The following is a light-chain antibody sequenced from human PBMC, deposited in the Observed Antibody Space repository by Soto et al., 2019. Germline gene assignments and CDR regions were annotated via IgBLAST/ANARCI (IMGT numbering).Light chain of an antibody. CDR2: EVS. V-gene: IGLV2-14*01. J-gene: IGLJ3*02. Sequence: QSALTQPASVPGSPGQSITISCTGTSSDVGGYNYVSWYQQHPGKAPKLMIYEVSNRPSGVSNRFSGSKSDNTASLTISGLQAEDEADYYCYSYTSSSTWVFGGGTKLTVL. CDR3: YSYTSSSTWV. CDR1: SSDVGGYNY.